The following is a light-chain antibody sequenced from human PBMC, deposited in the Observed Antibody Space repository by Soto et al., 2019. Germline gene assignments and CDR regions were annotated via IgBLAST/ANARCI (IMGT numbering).Light chain of an antibody. CDR1: QSISGW. V-gene: IGKV1-5*01. Sequence: DIQMTQSPSTLSASVGDRVTITCRASQSISGWLAWYQQRPGKAPKLLIYDASSLESGVPSRFSGSGSETEFTLTINSVQPDDFATYFCQQYNTYSPTFVQGTKVEIK. CDR2: DAS. CDR3: QQYNTYSPT. J-gene: IGKJ1*01.